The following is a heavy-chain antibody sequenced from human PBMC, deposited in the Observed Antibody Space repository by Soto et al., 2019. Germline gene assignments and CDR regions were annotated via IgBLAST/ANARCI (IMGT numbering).Heavy chain of an antibody. D-gene: IGHD3-3*01. CDR2: ISYDGSNK. CDR3: AKDMRFLEWLFGMDV. J-gene: IGHJ6*02. V-gene: IGHV3-30*18. CDR1: GLTFSSYG. Sequence: PGGSLRHSWAASGLTFSSYGMRWVRQATGKGLEWVAVISYDGSNKYYADSVKGRFTISRDNSKNTLYLQMNSLRAEDTAVYYCAKDMRFLEWLFGMDVWGQGTTVTVSS.